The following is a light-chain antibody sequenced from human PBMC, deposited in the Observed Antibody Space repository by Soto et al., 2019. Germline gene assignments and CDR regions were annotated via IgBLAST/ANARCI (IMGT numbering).Light chain of an antibody. J-gene: IGLJ2*01. Sequence: QSALTQPASVSGSPGQSITISRSGSSSDVGYYNLVSWYQQHPGKAPKLLIYEVSKRPSGVSHRFSGLKSGNTASLTISGLQAEDEADYYCCSYAGSTTFVVFGGGTKLTVL. CDR1: SSDVGYYNL. CDR2: EVS. CDR3: CSYAGSTTFVV. V-gene: IGLV2-23*02.